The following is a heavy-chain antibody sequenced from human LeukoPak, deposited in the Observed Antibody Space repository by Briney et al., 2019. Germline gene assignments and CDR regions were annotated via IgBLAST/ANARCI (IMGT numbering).Heavy chain of an antibody. V-gene: IGHV1-2*02. CDR1: GYTFTGYY. CDR2: INPNSGGT. J-gene: IGHJ3*02. Sequence: ASVKVSCKASGYTFTGYYMHWVRQAPGQGLEWMGWINPNSGGTNYAQNFQGRVTMTRDTSISTAYMELSRLRSDDTAVYYCARVGSRPHDAFDIWGQGTMVTVSS. CDR3: ARVGSRPHDAFDI.